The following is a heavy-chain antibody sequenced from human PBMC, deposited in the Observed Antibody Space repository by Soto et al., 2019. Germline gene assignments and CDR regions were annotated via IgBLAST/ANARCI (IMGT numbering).Heavy chain of an antibody. CDR3: ARQDGNTAATGSDY. D-gene: IGHD3-9*01. V-gene: IGHV3-30-3*01. CDR2: ISYDGSEK. CDR1: GFTFSTYA. J-gene: IGHJ4*02. Sequence: GGSLRLSCAASGFTFSTYAMHWVRQAPGKGLEWVSVISYDGSEKYYADSVKGRFTISRDNSKNTLYLQMNSLTSEDTAVYYCARQDGNTAATGSDYWGQGTLVTVSS.